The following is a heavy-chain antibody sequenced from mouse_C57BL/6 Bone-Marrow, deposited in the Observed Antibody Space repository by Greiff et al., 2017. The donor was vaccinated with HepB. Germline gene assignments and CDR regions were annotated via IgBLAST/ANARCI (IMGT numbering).Heavy chain of an antibody. V-gene: IGHV1-19*01. CDR2: INPYNGGT. D-gene: IGHD2-1*01. CDR3: AYYGNYDAMDY. CDR1: GYTFTDYY. Sequence: VQLQQSGPVLVKPGASVKMSCKASGYTFTDYYMNWVKQSHGKSLEWIGVINPYNGGTSYNQKFKGKATLTVDKSSSTAYMELNSLTSEDSAVYYCAYYGNYDAMDYWGQGTSVTVSS. J-gene: IGHJ4*01.